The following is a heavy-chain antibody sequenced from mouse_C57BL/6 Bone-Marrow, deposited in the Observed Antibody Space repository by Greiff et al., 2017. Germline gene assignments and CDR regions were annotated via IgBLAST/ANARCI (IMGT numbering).Heavy chain of an antibody. CDR1: GYAFSSSW. CDR3: ARRYSNYEDYAMDY. Sequence: VQLQESGPELVKPGASVEISCKASGYAFSSSWMNWVKQRPGKGLEWIGRIYPGDGDTNYNGKFKGKATLTADKSSSTAYMQLSSLTSEDSAVYFCARRYSNYEDYAMDYWGQGTSVTVSS. V-gene: IGHV1-82*01. D-gene: IGHD2-5*01. CDR2: IYPGDGDT. J-gene: IGHJ4*01.